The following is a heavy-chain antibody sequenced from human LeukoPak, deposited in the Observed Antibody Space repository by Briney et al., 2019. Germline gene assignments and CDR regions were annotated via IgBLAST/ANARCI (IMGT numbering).Heavy chain of an antibody. V-gene: IGHV4-30-4*08. CDR1: GGSISSGDYY. D-gene: IGHD3-10*01. J-gene: IGHJ4*02. CDR3: ARDPITMVRGVIPHSDY. CDR2: IYYSGST. Sequence: SQTLSLTCTVSGGSISSGDYYWSWIRQPPGKGLEWIGYIYYSGSTYYNPSLTSRVTISVDTSKNQFSLKLSSVTAADTAVYYCARDPITMVRGVIPHSDYWGQGTLVTVSS.